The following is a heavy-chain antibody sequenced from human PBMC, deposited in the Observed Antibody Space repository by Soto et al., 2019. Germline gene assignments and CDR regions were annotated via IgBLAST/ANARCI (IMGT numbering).Heavy chain of an antibody. J-gene: IGHJ4*02. CDR1: GGTFSNSA. CDR2: IIPIFTTT. D-gene: IGHD6-6*01. Sequence: SVKVSCKASGGTFSNSAIAWVRQAPGQGLEWLGMIIPIFTTTNYAQKFKDRLTISADGYTSTAYMELSGLKSEDTAVYFCARPSGLLGQYSALVDYWGQGTLVTVSS. V-gene: IGHV1-69*13. CDR3: ARPSGLLGQYSALVDY.